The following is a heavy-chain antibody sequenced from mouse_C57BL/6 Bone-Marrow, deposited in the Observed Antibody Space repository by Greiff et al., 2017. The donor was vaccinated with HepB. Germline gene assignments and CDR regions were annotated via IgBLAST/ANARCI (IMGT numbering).Heavy chain of an antibody. Sequence: EVMLVESGGGLVKPGGSLKLSCAASGFTFSSYAMSWVRQTPEKRLEWVATISDGGSYTYYPDNVKGRFTISRDNAKNNLYLQMSHLKSEDTAMYYCARDLDFYINSWFAYWGQGTLVTVAA. J-gene: IGHJ3*01. CDR3: ARDLDFYINSWFAY. CDR2: ISDGGSYT. V-gene: IGHV5-4*01. D-gene: IGHD2-5*01. CDR1: GFTFSSYA.